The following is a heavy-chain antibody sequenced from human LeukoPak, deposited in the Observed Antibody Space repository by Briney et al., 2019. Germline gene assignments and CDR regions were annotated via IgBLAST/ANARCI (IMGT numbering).Heavy chain of an antibody. D-gene: IGHD3-9*01. Sequence: GESLKISCKGSGYSFTSYWIGWARQMPGKGLEWMGIIYPGDSDTRYSPSFQGQVTISADKSISTAYLQWSSLKASDTAMYYCARLTYVILTGHSDAFDIWGQGTMVTVSS. CDR2: IYPGDSDT. V-gene: IGHV5-51*01. CDR3: ARLTYVILTGHSDAFDI. CDR1: GYSFTSYW. J-gene: IGHJ3*02.